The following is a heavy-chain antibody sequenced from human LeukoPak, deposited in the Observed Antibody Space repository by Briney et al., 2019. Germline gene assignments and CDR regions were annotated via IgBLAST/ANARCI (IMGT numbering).Heavy chain of an antibody. J-gene: IGHJ4*02. D-gene: IGHD2-8*01. Sequence: SETLSLTCAVDGGSCSDYYCSWIRQPPGKGLEWIGEIHTYGDLYYNSSLRSRLTISIDTSKTQFSLRLASLTAADTAFYYCARGRDRSKAGVHWGQGTLVTVSS. V-gene: IGHV4-34*01. CDR2: IHTYGDL. CDR1: GGSCSDYY. CDR3: ARGRDRSKAGVH.